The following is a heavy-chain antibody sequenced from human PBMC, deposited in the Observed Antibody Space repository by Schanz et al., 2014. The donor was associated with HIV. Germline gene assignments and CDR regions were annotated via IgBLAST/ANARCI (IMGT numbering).Heavy chain of an antibody. CDR3: AKFGRLLGNFDD. V-gene: IGHV3-23*04. J-gene: IGHJ4*02. Sequence: VQLVESGGGVVQPGRSLRLSCAASGFTFRSYGMHWVRQAPGKGLEWVSAISGSISTTFYADSVKGRFTISRDKSKNTLYLQMNSLRAEDTAVYYCAKFGRLLGNFDDWGQGTLVTVSS. D-gene: IGHD2-15*01. CDR2: ISGSISTT. CDR1: GFTFRSYG.